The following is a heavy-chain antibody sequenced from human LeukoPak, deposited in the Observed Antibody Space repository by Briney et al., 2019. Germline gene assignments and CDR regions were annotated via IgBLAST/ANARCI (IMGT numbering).Heavy chain of an antibody. CDR1: GYRFTSYW. D-gene: IGHD3-3*01. Sequence: GESLKISCKGSGYRFTSYWISWVRQMPGKGLEWMGIIYPGDSDTRYSPSFQGQVTISADKSISTAYLQWSSLKASDTAMYYCARTILQKPKYYDFWSGYYGWFDPWGQGTLVTVSS. J-gene: IGHJ5*02. CDR2: IYPGDSDT. V-gene: IGHV5-51*01. CDR3: ARTILQKPKYYDFWSGYYGWFDP.